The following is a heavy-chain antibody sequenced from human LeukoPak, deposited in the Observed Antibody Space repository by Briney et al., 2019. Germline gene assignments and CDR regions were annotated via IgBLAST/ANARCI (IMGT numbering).Heavy chain of an antibody. CDR1: GITLSNYG. Sequence: GGSLRLSCGVSGITLSNYGMSWVRQAPGKGLEWVAGISDSGGRTNYADSVKGRFTISRDSPKNTLYLQMNSLRVEDTAVYFCAKRGAVIRVVLVGFHKEAYYFDSWGQGALVTVSS. CDR2: ISDSGGRT. J-gene: IGHJ4*02. CDR3: AKRGAVIRVVLVGFHKEAYYFDS. V-gene: IGHV3-23*01. D-gene: IGHD2-21*01.